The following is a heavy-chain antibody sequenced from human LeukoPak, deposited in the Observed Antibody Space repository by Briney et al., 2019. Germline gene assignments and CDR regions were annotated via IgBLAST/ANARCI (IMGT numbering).Heavy chain of an antibody. CDR2: ISSSSSII. Sequence: GGSLRLSCAASGFTFSSYSMNWVRQAPGKGLEWVSYISSSSSIIYYADSVKGRFTISRDYAKNSLYLQMNSLRAEDTAVYYCARYVSSGYEYYMDVWGKGTTVTVSS. CDR1: GFTFSSYS. CDR3: ARYVSSGYEYYMDV. J-gene: IGHJ6*03. D-gene: IGHD6-19*01. V-gene: IGHV3-48*04.